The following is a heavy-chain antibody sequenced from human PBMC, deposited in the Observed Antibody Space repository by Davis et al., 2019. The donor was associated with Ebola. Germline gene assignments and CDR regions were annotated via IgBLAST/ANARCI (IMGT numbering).Heavy chain of an antibody. D-gene: IGHD1-26*01. CDR2: INHSGST. V-gene: IGHV4-34*01. CDR3: AVIVGATIWS. Sequence: MPSETLSLTCAVYGGSFSGYYWSWIRQPPGKGLEWIGEINHSGSTNYNPSLKSRVTISVDTSKNQFSLKLSSVTAADTAVYYCAVIVGATIWSWGQGTLVTVSS. CDR1: GGSFSGYY. J-gene: IGHJ5*02.